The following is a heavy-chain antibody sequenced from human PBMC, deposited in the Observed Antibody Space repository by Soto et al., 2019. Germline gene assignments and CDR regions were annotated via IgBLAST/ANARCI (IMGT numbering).Heavy chain of an antibody. CDR1: GFTFSTYT. D-gene: IGHD6-13*01. CDR3: ARGGGSSSWRFFFDY. CDR2: ISSSSSYI. Sequence: EVQLVESGGGLVKPGGSLRLSCAASGFTFSTYTMNWVRQAPGKGLEWVSSISSSSSYIYYADSVKGRFTISRDNAKKSLYLQMNSLRAEDTAVFYCARGGGSSSWRFFFDYWGKGTVVTVSS. V-gene: IGHV3-21*01. J-gene: IGHJ4*02.